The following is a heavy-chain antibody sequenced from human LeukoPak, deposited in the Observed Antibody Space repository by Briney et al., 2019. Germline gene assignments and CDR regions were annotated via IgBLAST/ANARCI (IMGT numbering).Heavy chain of an antibody. CDR2: SSSSDDGK. D-gene: IGHD2-21*01. V-gene: IGHV3-23*01. CDR3: AKAPVTSCRGAYCYPFDY. CDR1: GLSLNNYA. J-gene: IGHJ4*02. Sequence: PGGSLRLSCTASGLSLNNYAMSWVRQVPGKGLEWVSASSSSDDGKWYAESVRGRFTISRDTSKNTVYLQMNSLRAEDAAVYYCAKAPVTSCRGAYCYPFDYWGQGTLVTVSS.